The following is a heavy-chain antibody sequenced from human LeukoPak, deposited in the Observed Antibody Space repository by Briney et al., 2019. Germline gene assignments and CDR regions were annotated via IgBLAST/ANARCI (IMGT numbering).Heavy chain of an antibody. CDR1: GLTFSICD. J-gene: IGHJ1*01. CDR3: ATHPGVAVAEPPYFQR. CDR2: IGGSGGST. D-gene: IGHD6-19*01. V-gene: IGHV3-23*01. Sequence: GETLTLSCAASGLTFSICDISWVRQAPGKGLEGGSVIGGSGGSTHYAGSEKGRFTISRDYSKSTMDLHMNSLRAEDTAVHYCATHPGVAVAEPPYFQRWGQGRLVTVSS.